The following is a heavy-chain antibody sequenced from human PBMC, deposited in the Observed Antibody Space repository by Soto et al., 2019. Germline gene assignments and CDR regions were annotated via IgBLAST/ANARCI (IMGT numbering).Heavy chain of an antibody. CDR1: GFTFSNIW. J-gene: IGHJ4*02. D-gene: IGHD6-19*01. CDR2: IKTNIIGGAT. V-gene: IGHV3-15*01. CDR3: TALWYYTESSGC. Sequence: EVQLVASGGGLVKPGGSLRLSCAASGFTFSNIWMSWVRPAPGKGLEWVGRIKTNIIGGATDYAAPLKGRFIISRDDSKNTLYLQMNTLKTEDTAVYYCTALWYYTESSGCWGQGTRVTVSS.